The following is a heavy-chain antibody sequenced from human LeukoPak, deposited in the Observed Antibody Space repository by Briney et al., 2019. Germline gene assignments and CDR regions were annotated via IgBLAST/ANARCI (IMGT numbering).Heavy chain of an antibody. Sequence: ASVKVSCKASGYTFTSYGISWVRQAPGQGLEWMGWISAYNGNTNYSQKLQGRVTMTTDTSTSTAYMELRSLRSDDTAVYYCARDLGHSSDQANWFDPWGQGTLVTVSS. D-gene: IGHD6-25*01. J-gene: IGHJ5*02. CDR1: GYTFTSYG. V-gene: IGHV1-18*01. CDR3: ARDLGHSSDQANWFDP. CDR2: ISAYNGNT.